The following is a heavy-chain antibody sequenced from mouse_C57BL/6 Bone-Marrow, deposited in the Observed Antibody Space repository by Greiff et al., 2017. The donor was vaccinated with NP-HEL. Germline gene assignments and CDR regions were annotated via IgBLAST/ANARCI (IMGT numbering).Heavy chain of an antibody. Sequence: EVKLQESGPELVKPGASVKMSCKASGYTFTDYNMHWVKQSHGKSLEWIGYINPNNGGTSYNQKFKGKATLTVNKSSSTAYMELRSLTSEDSAVYYCARWGGNSWFAYWGQGTLVTVSA. CDR2: INPNNGGT. V-gene: IGHV1-22*01. CDR3: ARWGGNSWFAY. J-gene: IGHJ3*01. CDR1: GYTFTDYN. D-gene: IGHD2-1*01.